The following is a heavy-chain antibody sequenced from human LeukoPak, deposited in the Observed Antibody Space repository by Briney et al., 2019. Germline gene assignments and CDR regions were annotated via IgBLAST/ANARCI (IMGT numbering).Heavy chain of an antibody. CDR1: GDSISSGDYY. CDR3: ARRRLFLAHAFDI. CDR2: ISSSGST. J-gene: IGHJ3*02. V-gene: IGHV4-61*02. Sequence: SETLSLTCTVSGDSISSGDYYWSWIRQPAGKGLEWIGRISSSGSTYYNPSLKSRVTISVDTSKNQFSLKLTSVTVADTAVYYCARRRLFLAHAFDIWGQGTMVTVSS. D-gene: IGHD4/OR15-4a*01.